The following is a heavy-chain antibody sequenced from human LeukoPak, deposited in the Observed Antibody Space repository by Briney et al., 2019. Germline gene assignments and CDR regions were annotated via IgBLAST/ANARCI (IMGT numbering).Heavy chain of an antibody. D-gene: IGHD5-12*01. Sequence: ASVKVSCKASRYTFTNYAMHWVRQAPGQRLDWMGWINAGNGNTKYSQKFQGRVTITRDTSASTAYMELSSLRSEDTAVYSCARGVATNRYYFDYWGQGTLVTVSS. CDR3: ARGVATNRYYFDY. J-gene: IGHJ4*02. CDR1: RYTFTNYA. V-gene: IGHV1-3*01. CDR2: INAGNGNT.